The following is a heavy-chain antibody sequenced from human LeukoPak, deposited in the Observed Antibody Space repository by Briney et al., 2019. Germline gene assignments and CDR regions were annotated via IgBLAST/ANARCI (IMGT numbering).Heavy chain of an antibody. CDR3: ARGPSLAGLYYYYYGMDV. CDR2: IYYSGST. J-gene: IGHJ6*02. V-gene: IGHV4-59*01. D-gene: IGHD3/OR15-3a*01. Sequence: SETLSLTCTVSGGSISSYYWSWIRQPPGKGLEWIGYIYYSGSTNYNPSLKSRVTISVDTSKNQFSLKLSSVTAADTAVYYCARGPSLAGLYYYYYGMDVWGQGTTVTVSS. CDR1: GGSISSYY.